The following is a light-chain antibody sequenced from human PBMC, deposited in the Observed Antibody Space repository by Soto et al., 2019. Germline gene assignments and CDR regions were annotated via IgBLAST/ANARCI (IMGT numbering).Light chain of an antibody. V-gene: IGLV2-14*03. Sequence: QSVLTQPASVSASPGQSITISCTGTSSDVGGSNFVSWYQQHPGKPPKLIIYDVATRPSGVSNRFSGSKSGSTASLIISRLQTEDEADYFCFSFTTTSTHVFGTGTKVTVL. J-gene: IGLJ1*01. CDR2: DVA. CDR1: SSDVGGSNF. CDR3: FSFTTTSTHV.